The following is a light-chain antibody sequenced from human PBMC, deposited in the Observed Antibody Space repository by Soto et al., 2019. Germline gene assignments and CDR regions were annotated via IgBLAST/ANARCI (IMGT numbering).Light chain of an antibody. CDR3: QQYYDWTPLT. Sequence: DIVMTQSPDSLAVSLGERATINCKSSQSVLYSSNNKNYLAWYQQKPGQPPKLLIYWASTRESGVPDRFSGSGSGTDFTLTISSLQAEDVAVYDCQQYYDWTPLTFGGGTKVEIK. CDR1: QSVLYSSNNKNY. J-gene: IGKJ4*01. CDR2: WAS. V-gene: IGKV4-1*01.